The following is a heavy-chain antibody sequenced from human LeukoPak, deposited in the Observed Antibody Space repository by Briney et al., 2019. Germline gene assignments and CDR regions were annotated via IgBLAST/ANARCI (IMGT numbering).Heavy chain of an antibody. CDR1: GYTFTSYD. J-gene: IGHJ4*02. CDR3: AREQTYYFDY. Sequence: ASVKVSCKASGYTFTSYDISWVRQAPGQGLEWMGWISAHNGNTNYTQKLQDRVTMTTDASTSTAYMELRSLRSDDTAVYYRAREQTYYFDYWGQGTLVTVSS. V-gene: IGHV1-18*01. CDR2: ISAHNGNT.